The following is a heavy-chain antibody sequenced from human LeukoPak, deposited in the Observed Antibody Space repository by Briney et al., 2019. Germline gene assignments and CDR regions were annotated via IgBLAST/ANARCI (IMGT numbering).Heavy chain of an antibody. J-gene: IGHJ6*02. Sequence: GGSLRLSCVASGFTFTNYAMSWVRQAPGEGLEWVSSVSGSGDNTYYADSVKGRFTISRDNSEKTLYLQMNSLRAEDTAVYYCTREKLITGTTGYYYYGMDVWGQGTTVTVSS. CDR3: TREKLITGTTGYYYYGMDV. CDR2: VSGSGDNT. V-gene: IGHV3-23*01. D-gene: IGHD1-20*01. CDR1: GFTFTNYA.